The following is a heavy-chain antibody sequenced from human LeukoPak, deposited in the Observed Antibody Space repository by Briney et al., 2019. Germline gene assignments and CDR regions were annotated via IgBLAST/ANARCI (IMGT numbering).Heavy chain of an antibody. V-gene: IGHV4-59*12. CDR2: IYYSGST. Sequence: SETLSLTCTVSGGSISSYYWSWIRQPPGKGLEWIGYIYYSGSTNYNPSLKSRVTISVDKSKNQFSLKLSSVTAADTAVYYCARENTATLHPFDYWGQGTLVTVSS. J-gene: IGHJ4*02. D-gene: IGHD6-25*01. CDR1: GGSISSYY. CDR3: ARENTATLHPFDY.